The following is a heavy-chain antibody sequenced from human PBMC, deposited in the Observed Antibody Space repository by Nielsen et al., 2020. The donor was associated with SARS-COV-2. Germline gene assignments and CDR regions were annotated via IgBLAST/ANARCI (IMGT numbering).Heavy chain of an antibody. CDR3: TTGRGYRSKREFFDY. J-gene: IGHJ4*02. V-gene: IGHV3-15*01. CDR1: GFTFSNAW. Sequence: GESLKISCAASGFTFSNAWMSWVRQAPGKGLEWVGRIKSKTDGGTTDYAAPVKGRFTISRDDSKNTLYLQMNSLKTEDTAVYYCTTGRGYRSKREFFDYWGQGTLVTVSS. D-gene: IGHD3-16*02. CDR2: IKSKTDGGTT.